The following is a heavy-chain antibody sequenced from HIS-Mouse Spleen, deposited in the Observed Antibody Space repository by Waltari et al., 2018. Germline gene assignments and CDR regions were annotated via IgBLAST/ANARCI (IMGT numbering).Heavy chain of an antibody. J-gene: IGHJ4*02. CDR2: I. V-gene: IGHV3-9*01. CDR3: AKDINDYGDFLGLDY. Sequence: IGYADSVKGRFTISRDNAKNSLYLQMNSLRAEDTALYYCAKDINDYGDFLGLDYWGQGTLVTVSS. D-gene: IGHD4-17*01.